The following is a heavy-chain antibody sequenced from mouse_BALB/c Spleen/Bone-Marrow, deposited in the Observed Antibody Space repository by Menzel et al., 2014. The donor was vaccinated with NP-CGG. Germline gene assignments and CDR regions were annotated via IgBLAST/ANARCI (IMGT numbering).Heavy chain of an antibody. CDR1: GYTSTSYW. Sequence: VQLQQSGAELVKPGAPVKLSCKTSGYTSTSYWMSWVKQRPERGLEWIGRIDPSDSETHYNQKFKDKATLTVDKSSSTAYIQLSSLTSEDSAVYYCARDYGYYFDYWGQGTTLTVSS. D-gene: IGHD1-2*01. V-gene: IGHV1-69*02. J-gene: IGHJ2*01. CDR2: IDPSDSET. CDR3: ARDYGYYFDY.